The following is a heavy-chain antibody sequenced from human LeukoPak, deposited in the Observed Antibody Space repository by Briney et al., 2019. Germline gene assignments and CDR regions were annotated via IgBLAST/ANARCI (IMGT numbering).Heavy chain of an antibody. D-gene: IGHD5-12*01. CDR3: ARDGDIVATLDAFDI. CDR2: ISAYNGNT. CDR1: GYTFTSYG. Sequence: ASVKVSCKASGYTFTSYGISWVQQAPGQGLEWMGWISAYNGNTNYAQKLQGRVTMTTDTSTSTAYMELRSLRSDDTAVYYCARDGDIVATLDAFDIWGQGTMVTVSS. J-gene: IGHJ3*02. V-gene: IGHV1-18*01.